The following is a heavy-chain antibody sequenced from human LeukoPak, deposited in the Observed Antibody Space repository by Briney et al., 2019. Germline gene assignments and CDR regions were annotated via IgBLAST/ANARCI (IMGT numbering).Heavy chain of an antibody. CDR2: TYYRSKWYN. CDR1: GDSVSSNSAA. Sequence: SQTLSLTCAISGDSVSSNSAAWNWIRQSLSRGLEWLGRTYYRSKWYNDYAVSVKSRITINPDTSKNQFSLQLNSVTPEDTAVYYCARDDWYYGSGSFGYYYYGMDVWGQGTTVTVSS. CDR3: ARDDWYYGSGSFGYYYYGMDV. J-gene: IGHJ6*02. V-gene: IGHV6-1*01. D-gene: IGHD3-10*01.